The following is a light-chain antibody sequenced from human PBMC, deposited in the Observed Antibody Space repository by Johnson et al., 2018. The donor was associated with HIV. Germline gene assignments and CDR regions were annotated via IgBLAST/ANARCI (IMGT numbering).Light chain of an antibody. V-gene: IGLV1-51*01. CDR2: DNN. CDR1: SSNIGNNY. CDR3: GTWDSSLSVRV. Sequence: QSVLTQPPSVSAAPGQKVTISCSGSSSNIGNNYVSWYQQLPGTAPKLLIYDNNKRPSGIPDRFTGSKSGTSATLGITGLQTGDEADYYCGTWDSSLSVRVFGTGTKVT. J-gene: IGLJ1*01.